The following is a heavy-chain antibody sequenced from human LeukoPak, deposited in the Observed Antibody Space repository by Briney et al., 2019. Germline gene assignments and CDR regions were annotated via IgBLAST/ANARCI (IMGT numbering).Heavy chain of an antibody. CDR3: TKERGSY. CDR2: ISSSADSI. Sequence: TGGSLRLSCAASGFIFSSDEMTWVRQAPGKGLESVSFISSSADSILYADSVKDRFNISRDNGKNALYLQMNSLRAEDTAVYYCTKERGSYWGQGTLVTVSS. V-gene: IGHV3-48*03. J-gene: IGHJ4*02. CDR1: GFIFSSDE.